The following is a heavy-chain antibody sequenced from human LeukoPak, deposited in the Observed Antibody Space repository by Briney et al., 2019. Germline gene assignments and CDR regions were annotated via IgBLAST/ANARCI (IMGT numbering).Heavy chain of an antibody. D-gene: IGHD3-22*01. J-gene: IGHJ4*02. CDR3: AKSSYYDSSGFYREYYFDY. V-gene: IGHV3-23*01. Sequence: QTGGSLRLSCAASGFTFSSYAMSWVRQAPGKGLAWVSTISGGSGSTYCADSVKGRFTISRDNSKNTLYLQMNSLRDEDTAVYYCAKSSYYDSSGFYREYYFDYWGQGTLVTVSS. CDR1: GFTFSSYA. CDR2: ISGGSGST.